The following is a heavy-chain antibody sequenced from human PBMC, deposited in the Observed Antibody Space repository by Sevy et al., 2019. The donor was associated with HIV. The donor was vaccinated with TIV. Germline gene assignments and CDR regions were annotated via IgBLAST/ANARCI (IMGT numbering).Heavy chain of an antibody. CDR3: ARESYSPSWFDP. Sequence: GGSLRLSCAASGFTFSSDSMNWVRQAPGKGLEWISYISGSSSTIEYAYSGKGRFTISRDNAKNSLYLQMNSLRDEDTAVYYCARESYSPSWFDPWGQGTLVTVSS. V-gene: IGHV3-48*02. D-gene: IGHD5-12*01. J-gene: IGHJ5*02. CDR1: GFTFSSDS. CDR2: ISGSSSTI.